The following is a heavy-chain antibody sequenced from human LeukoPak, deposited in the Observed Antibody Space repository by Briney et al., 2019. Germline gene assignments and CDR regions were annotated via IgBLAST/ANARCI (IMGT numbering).Heavy chain of an antibody. CDR2: IDSGGST. CDR3: ARDWNGDYAFEN. CDR1: GITVSNNY. D-gene: IGHD1-1*01. V-gene: IGHV3-66*01. J-gene: IGHJ4*02. Sequence: GGSLRLSCEVSGITVSNNYMNWVRQAPGKGLEWVSVIDSGGSTYYADSVKGRFTASSDIPRNTVFLQMTGLRAEDTAIYYCARDWNGDYAFENWGQGTLVIVSS.